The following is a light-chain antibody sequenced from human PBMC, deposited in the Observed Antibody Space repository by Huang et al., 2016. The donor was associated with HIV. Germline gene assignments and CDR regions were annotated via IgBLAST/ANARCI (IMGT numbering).Light chain of an antibody. Sequence: EIVMPQSPATLSVSPGERATLSCRASQGVSNNIAWYQQKPGQTPRLLLHGASTRATGSAAKFSGRGSGTDFTLTIKSLQPEDSAVYYCQHYNNWPPWTFGPGTQVEI. J-gene: IGKJ1*01. CDR1: QGVSNN. V-gene: IGKV3D-15*01. CDR2: GAS. CDR3: QHYNNWPPWT.